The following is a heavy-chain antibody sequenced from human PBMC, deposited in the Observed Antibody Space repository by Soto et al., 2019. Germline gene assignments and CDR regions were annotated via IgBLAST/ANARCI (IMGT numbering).Heavy chain of an antibody. CDR2: IDYSGRT. CDR3: ARDNGYSYGYFDY. Sequence: TSETLSLTCTVSGGSISSYYWSWIRQPPGKGLEWIGYIDYSGRTNYNPSLKSRVTISVDTSKNQFSLKLSSVTAADTAVYYCARDNGYSYGYFDYWGQGTLVTVSS. V-gene: IGHV4-59*01. D-gene: IGHD5-18*01. J-gene: IGHJ4*02. CDR1: GGSISSYY.